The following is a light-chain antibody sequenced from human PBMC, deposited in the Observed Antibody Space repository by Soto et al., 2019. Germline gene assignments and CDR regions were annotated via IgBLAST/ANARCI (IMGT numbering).Light chain of an antibody. V-gene: IGKV3-15*01. CDR2: GAS. Sequence: EIVMTQSPATLAVSPGERATLSCRASQSVSNNLAWYQQRPGQAPSLLIYGASTRATGIPARFSGSGSGTEFTLTLSSLQSEDFAVYYCQQYSKWPPITFGQGTRLEIK. CDR1: QSVSNN. J-gene: IGKJ5*01. CDR3: QQYSKWPPIT.